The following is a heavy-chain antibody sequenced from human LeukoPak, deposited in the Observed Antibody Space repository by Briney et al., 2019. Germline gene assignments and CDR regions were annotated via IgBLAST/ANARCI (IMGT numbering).Heavy chain of an antibody. CDR1: GFTFTDYS. CDR3: ARDGSGFYLYNYMDV. Sequence: GGSLRLSCAPSGFTFTDYSMNWVRQAPGKGVEWVASISTVSTYTFYADSVKGRFSISRDNVRNLLYLQMSSRGAEDTAVYYCARDGSGFYLYNYMDVWGKGATVTVSS. J-gene: IGHJ6*03. V-gene: IGHV3-21*06. D-gene: IGHD5-12*01. CDR2: ISTVSTYT.